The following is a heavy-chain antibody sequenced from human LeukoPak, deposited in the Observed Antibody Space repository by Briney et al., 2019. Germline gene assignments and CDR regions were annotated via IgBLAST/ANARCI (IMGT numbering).Heavy chain of an antibody. D-gene: IGHD4-17*01. CDR3: ARDRAYGDYEVDY. V-gene: IGHV3-66*01. CDR1: GFTVSSNY. CDR2: IYSGGST. J-gene: IGHJ4*02. Sequence: PGGSLRLSCAASGFTVSSNYMSWVRQAPGKGLEWVSVIYSGGSTYYADSVKSRFTISRDNSKNTLYLQMNSLRAEDTAVYYCARDRAYGDYEVDYWGQGTLVTVSS.